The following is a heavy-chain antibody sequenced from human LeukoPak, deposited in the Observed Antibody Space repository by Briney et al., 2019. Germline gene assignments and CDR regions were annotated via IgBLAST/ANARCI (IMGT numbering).Heavy chain of an antibody. Sequence: SETLSLTCTVSGGSISSYYWSWIRQPPGKGLEWIGYIYYSGSTNYNPSLKSRVTISVDASKNQFSLKLSSVTAADTAVYYCARGPQTYYYDSSGPDALDIWGQGTMVTVSS. CDR3: ARGPQTYYYDSSGPDALDI. D-gene: IGHD3-22*01. V-gene: IGHV4-59*01. CDR1: GGSISSYY. CDR2: IYYSGST. J-gene: IGHJ3*02.